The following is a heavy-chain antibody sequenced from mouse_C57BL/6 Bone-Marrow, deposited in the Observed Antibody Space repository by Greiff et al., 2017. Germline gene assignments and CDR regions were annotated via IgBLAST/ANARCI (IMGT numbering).Heavy chain of an antibody. J-gene: IGHJ4*01. D-gene: IGHD2-3*01. CDR3: ARWLLRAMDY. CDR2: ISNLAYSI. V-gene: IGHV5-15*01. Sequence: EVKLVESGGGLVQPGGSLKLSCAASGFTFSDYGMAWVRQAPRKGPEWVAFISNLAYSIYYADTVTGRFTISRENAKNTLYLEMSSLRSEDTAMYYCARWLLRAMDYWGQGTSVTGSS. CDR1: GFTFSDYG.